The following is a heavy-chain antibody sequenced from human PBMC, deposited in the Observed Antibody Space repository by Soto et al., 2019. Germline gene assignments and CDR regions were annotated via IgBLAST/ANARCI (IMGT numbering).Heavy chain of an antibody. CDR3: ARQGQEPCGGDCYFLTYYYYGMDV. V-gene: IGHV5-10-1*01. D-gene: IGHD2-21*02. CDR1: GYSFTRYG. CDR2: LDPSDSYT. J-gene: IGHJ6*02. Sequence: AESLTTSGKVSGYSFTRYGIIWVRQMPAKGQERMGPLDPSDSYTNYSPSFQGHVTSPADKSISTAYLQWSSLKASDTAMYYCARQGQEPCGGDCYFLTYYYYGMDVWGQGTTVTVSS.